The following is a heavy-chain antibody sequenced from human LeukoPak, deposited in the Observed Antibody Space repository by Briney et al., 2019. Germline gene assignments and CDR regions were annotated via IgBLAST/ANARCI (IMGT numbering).Heavy chain of an antibody. D-gene: IGHD1-26*01. J-gene: IGHJ4*02. CDR3: ASARSEWELPSLDY. CDR2: INPNSGGT. Sequence: GASVKVSCKASGYTFTGYYMHWVRQAPGQGLEWMGWINPNSGGTNYAQKFQGRVTMTRDTSISTAYMELSRLRCDDTVVYYCASARSEWELPSLDYWGQGTLVTVSS. CDR1: GYTFTGYY. V-gene: IGHV1-2*02.